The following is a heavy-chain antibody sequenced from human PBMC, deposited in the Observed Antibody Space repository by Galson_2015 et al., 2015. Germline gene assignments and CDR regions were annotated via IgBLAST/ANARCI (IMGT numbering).Heavy chain of an antibody. V-gene: IGHV3-15*01. J-gene: IGHJ4*02. CDR3: TTVAYYDILTGFHY. CDR2: IKSKTDGGTT. Sequence: SLRLSCAASGFTFSNAWMSWVRQAPGKGLEWVGRIKSKTDGGTTDYAAPVKGRFTISRDDSKNTLYLQMNSLKTEDTAVYYCTTVAYYDILTGFHYWGQGTLVTVSS. D-gene: IGHD3-9*01. CDR1: GFTFSNAW.